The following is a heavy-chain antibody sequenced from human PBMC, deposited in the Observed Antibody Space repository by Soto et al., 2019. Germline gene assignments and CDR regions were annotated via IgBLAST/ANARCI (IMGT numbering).Heavy chain of an antibody. CDR3: AKDFYSTSYSTSSFSAFDF. D-gene: IGHD6-6*01. CDR1: GFSFSTNA. CDR2: ISASGGNT. V-gene: IGHV3-23*01. Sequence: EVQLLESGGGLVQPGGSLRLSYAASGFSFSTNAMSWVRQAPGKGLEWVSGISASGGNTYYADSVKGRFTISRDNSKNTLYLQMNSLRAGDTAVYYCAKDFYSTSYSTSSFSAFDFWGQGTVVTVSS. J-gene: IGHJ3*01.